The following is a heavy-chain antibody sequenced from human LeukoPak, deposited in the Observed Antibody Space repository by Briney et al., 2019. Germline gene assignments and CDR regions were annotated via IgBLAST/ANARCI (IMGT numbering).Heavy chain of an antibody. J-gene: IGHJ4*02. V-gene: IGHV1-18*01. CDR3: ARDEIFGVGTHFDY. Sequence: ASVKVSCKASGYTFTSYGISWVRQAPGQGLEWLGWISVYNVNTKYAKKFQGRVTMTRDTSTTTVYMELTGLTSDDTATYYCARDEIFGVGTHFDYWGQGTPVIVSS. CDR1: GYTFTSYG. CDR2: ISVYNVNT. D-gene: IGHD3-3*01.